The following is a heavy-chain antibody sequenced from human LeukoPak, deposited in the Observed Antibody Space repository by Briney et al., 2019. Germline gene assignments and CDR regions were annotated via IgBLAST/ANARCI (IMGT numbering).Heavy chain of an antibody. CDR1: GYTFTNYG. D-gene: IGHD3-22*01. CDR3: ARNVSGYYVY. J-gene: IGHJ4*02. V-gene: IGHV1-18*01. Sequence: ASVKVSCKASGYTFTNYGISSVRQPPGQGLEWMGWISVYNGYTNYAQKLQGRVTMTTDTSTNTAYMELRSLSSDDTAVYYCARNVSGYYVYWGQGTLVTVSS. CDR2: ISVYNGYT.